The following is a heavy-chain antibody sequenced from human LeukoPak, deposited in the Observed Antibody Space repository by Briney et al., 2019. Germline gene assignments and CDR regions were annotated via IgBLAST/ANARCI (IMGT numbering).Heavy chain of an antibody. V-gene: IGHV4-38-2*02. J-gene: IGHJ4*02. CDR2: TYHGGTT. D-gene: IGHD2-21*02. Sequence: SETLSLTCTVSGYSISSGYLWGWIRQPPGKGLEWIGSTYHGGTTYSNPSLKSRVIISEDTSKNQFSLKLSSVTAADTAVYYCARGSGDWTYYFDYWGQETLVTVSS. CDR1: GYSISSGYL. CDR3: ARGSGDWTYYFDY.